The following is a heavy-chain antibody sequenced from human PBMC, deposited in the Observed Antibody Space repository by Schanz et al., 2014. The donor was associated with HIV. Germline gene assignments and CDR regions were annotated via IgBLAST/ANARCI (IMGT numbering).Heavy chain of an antibody. V-gene: IGHV3-33*01. D-gene: IGHD1-20*01. Sequence: QVQLVESGGGVVQPGRSLRLSWAASGFTFSSYGMHWVRQAPGKGLEGAAVIWNNGSKKYYADSVKGRFTISRDNSKKTLYLQMNSLRAEDTAVYYCARGEAITYYYHYYGMDVWGQGTTVTVSS. CDR3: ARGEAITYYYHYYGMDV. CDR2: IWNNGSKK. J-gene: IGHJ6*02. CDR1: GFTFSSYG.